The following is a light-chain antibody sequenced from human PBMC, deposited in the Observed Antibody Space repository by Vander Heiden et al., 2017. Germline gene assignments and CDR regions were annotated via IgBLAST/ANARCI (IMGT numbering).Light chain of an antibody. V-gene: IGKV2-30*01. Sequence: DVVMTQSPLSLPVTLGQSASISCRSSQSPVDSDGNTHLSWFQQRPGQSPRRLIYKVSNRDSGVPDRFSGSGSGTDFTLKISRVEAEDVGVYYCRQGSHWPRTFGQWTKVEIK. J-gene: IGKJ1*01. CDR1: QSPVDSDGNTH. CDR2: KVS. CDR3: RQGSHWPRT.